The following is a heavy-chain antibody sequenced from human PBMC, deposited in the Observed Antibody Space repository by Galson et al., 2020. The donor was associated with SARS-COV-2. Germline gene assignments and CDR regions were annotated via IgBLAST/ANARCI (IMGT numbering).Heavy chain of an antibody. CDR1: GFTFSSSW. V-gene: IGHV3-7*01. D-gene: IGHD3-10*01. CDR3: ARGAFLAYGSGTKGYYFDN. Sequence: QLGESLKISCAASGFTFSSSWMSWVRQGPGKGLERVANIKEDGRAKYYLDSVKGRFTISRDNAANSLSLQMNSLRAEDTAVYYCARGAFLAYGSGTKGYYFDNWGQGTLVTVSS. CDR2: IKEDGRAK. J-gene: IGHJ4*02.